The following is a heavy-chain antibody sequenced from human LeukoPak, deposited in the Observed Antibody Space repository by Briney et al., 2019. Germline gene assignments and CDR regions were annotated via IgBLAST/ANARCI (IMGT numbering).Heavy chain of an antibody. CDR3: ARHHGHVGP. J-gene: IGHJ5*02. V-gene: IGHV4-59*04. D-gene: IGHD3-16*01. Sequence: SETLSLTCTVSGGSISSYYWSWIRQPPGKGLEWIGYIYYSGSTYYNPSLKSRVTISVDTSKNQFSLKLSSVTAADTAVYYCARHHGHVGPWGQGTLVTVSS. CDR2: IYYSGST. CDR1: GGSISSYY.